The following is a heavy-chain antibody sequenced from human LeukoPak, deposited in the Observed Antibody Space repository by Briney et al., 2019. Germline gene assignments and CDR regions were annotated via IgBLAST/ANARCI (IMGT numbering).Heavy chain of an antibody. CDR3: ARPLDYYYYMDV. V-gene: IGHV3-48*03. CDR2: IGSSDSTT. CDR1: GFTFSSYE. J-gene: IGHJ6*03. Sequence: PGGSLRLSCVASGFTFSSYEMNWVRQAPGKGLEWLSYIGSSDSTTHYADSVKGRFTISRDNAKNSLYLQMNSLRAEDTAVYYCARPLDYYYYMDVWGKGTTVTVSS.